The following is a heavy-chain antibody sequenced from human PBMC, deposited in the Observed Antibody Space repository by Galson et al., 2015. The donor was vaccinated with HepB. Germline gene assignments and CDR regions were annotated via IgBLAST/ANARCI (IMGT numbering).Heavy chain of an antibody. V-gene: IGHV1-69*13. J-gene: IGHJ4*02. Sequence: SVKVSCKASGGTFSSYAISWVRQAPGQGLEWMGGIIPIFGIANYAQKFQGRVTITADESTSTAYMELSSLRSEDTAVYYCARDVYGGNSGFDYWGQGTLVAVSS. D-gene: IGHD4-23*01. CDR2: IIPIFGIA. CDR3: ARDVYGGNSGFDY. CDR1: GGTFSSYA.